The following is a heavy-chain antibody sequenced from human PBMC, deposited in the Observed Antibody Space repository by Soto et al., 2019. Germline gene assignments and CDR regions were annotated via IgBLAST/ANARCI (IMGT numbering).Heavy chain of an antibody. D-gene: IGHD6-19*01. J-gene: IGHJ4*02. CDR2: IYWDDDK. CDR1: GLSLSTSGVG. CDR3: AHRQGTSSGCFNYDY. V-gene: IGHV2-5*02. Sequence: QITLKESGPTLVKPTQTLTLTCTLSGLSLSTSGVGVGWIRQPPGKALEWLALIYWDDDKRYSPSLKSRLTITKDASKNQVVLTVTNMDPVDTATYYCAHRQGTSSGCFNYDYWGQGTLVTVSS.